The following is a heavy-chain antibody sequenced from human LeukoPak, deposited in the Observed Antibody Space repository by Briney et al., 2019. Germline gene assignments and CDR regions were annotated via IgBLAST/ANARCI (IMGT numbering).Heavy chain of an antibody. Sequence: PGGSLRLSCAASGFTVSSNYMSWVRQAPGEGLEWGSVIYSGGSTYYADSVKGRFTISRDNSKNTLYLQMNSLRAEDTAVYYCARVGQGYCSSTSCPLDAFDLWGQGTMVPVSS. CDR1: GFTVSSNY. D-gene: IGHD2-2*01. J-gene: IGHJ3*01. CDR3: ARVGQGYCSSTSCPLDAFDL. V-gene: IGHV3-53*01. CDR2: IYSGGST.